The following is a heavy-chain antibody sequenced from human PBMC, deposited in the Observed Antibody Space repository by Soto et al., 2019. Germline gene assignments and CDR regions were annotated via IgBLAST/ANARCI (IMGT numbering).Heavy chain of an antibody. CDR1: GYTFTSYG. CDR2: ISANSGST. V-gene: IGHV1-18*01. Sequence: ASVNVSCKASGYTFTSYGISWVRQATGQGLEWMGWISANSGSTSYAQKLQGRVTMTRDTSINTAYMELSSLRSDDTAVYYCARGRGYSDGIDYWGQGTLVTVSS. J-gene: IGHJ4*02. CDR3: ARGRGYSDGIDY. D-gene: IGHD2-15*01.